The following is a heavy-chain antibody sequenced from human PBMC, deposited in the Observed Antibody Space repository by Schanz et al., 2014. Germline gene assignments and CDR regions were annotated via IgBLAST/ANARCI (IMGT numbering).Heavy chain of an antibody. Sequence: QVQLVESGGGVVQPGRSLRLSCAAYGFTLSSYAMHWVRQAPGKGLEWVAVISYDGSNKYYADSVKGRFTISRDNSKNTLYLQMNTLRAEDTAVYYCARDRGYCSGGGCLTFDYWGQGTLVTVSS. J-gene: IGHJ4*02. CDR1: GFTLSSYA. D-gene: IGHD2-15*01. CDR3: ARDRGYCSGGGCLTFDY. V-gene: IGHV3-30-3*01. CDR2: ISYDGSNK.